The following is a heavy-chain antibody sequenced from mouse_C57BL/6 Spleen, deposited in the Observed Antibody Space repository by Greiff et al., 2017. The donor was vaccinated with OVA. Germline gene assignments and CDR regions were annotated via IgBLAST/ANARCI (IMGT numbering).Heavy chain of an antibody. D-gene: IGHD1-1*01. Sequence: VKLMESGPGLVAPSQSLSITCTVSGFSLTSYAISWVRQPPGKGLEWLGVIWTGGGTNYNSALKSRLSISKDNSKSQVFLKMNSLQTDDTARYYCARNPDYGSSYWYFDVWGTGTTVTVSS. CDR3: ARNPDYGSSYWYFDV. J-gene: IGHJ1*03. V-gene: IGHV2-9-1*01. CDR1: GFSLTSYA. CDR2: IWTGGGT.